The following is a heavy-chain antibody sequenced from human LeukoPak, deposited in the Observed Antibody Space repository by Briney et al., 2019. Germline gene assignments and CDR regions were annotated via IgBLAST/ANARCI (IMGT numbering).Heavy chain of an antibody. CDR1: GGSFSSYY. J-gene: IGHJ4*02. CDR3: ARVGGPRYTNSIQFDF. CDR2: IYYSGST. D-gene: IGHD3-16*02. Sequence: SETLSLTCTVPGGSFSSYYWTWIRQSPGKGLEWIGYIYYSGSTNYNPSLKSRVTISIDTSKNQFSLKLTSVTAADTAAYYCARVGGPRYTNSIQFDFWGQGTQVTVSS. V-gene: IGHV4-59*01.